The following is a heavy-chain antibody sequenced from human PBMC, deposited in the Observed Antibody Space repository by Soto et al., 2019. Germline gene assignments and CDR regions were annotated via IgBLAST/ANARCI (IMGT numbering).Heavy chain of an antibody. CDR1: GFTFSSYG. D-gene: IGHD3-22*01. Sequence: QVQLVESGGGVVQPGRSLRLSCAASGFTFSSYGMHWVRQAPGKGLEWVAVIWYDGSNKYYADSVKGRFTISRDNSKNTLYLQMNSLRAEDTAVYYCARDSSGYHGGDDAFDIWGQGTMVTVSS. CDR2: IWYDGSNK. J-gene: IGHJ3*02. V-gene: IGHV3-33*01. CDR3: ARDSSGYHGGDDAFDI.